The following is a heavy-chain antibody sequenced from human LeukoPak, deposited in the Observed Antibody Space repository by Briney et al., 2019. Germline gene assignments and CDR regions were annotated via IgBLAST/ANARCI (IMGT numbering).Heavy chain of an antibody. Sequence: SETLSLTCAVYGGSFSGYYWSWIRQPPGKGLEWIGEINHSGSTNYNPSLKSRVTISVDTSKNQFSLKLSSVTAAGTAVYYCARVPYDFWSGYYVDYWGQGTLVTVSS. CDR2: INHSGST. CDR3: ARVPYDFWSGYYVDY. D-gene: IGHD3-3*01. J-gene: IGHJ4*02. CDR1: GGSFSGYY. V-gene: IGHV4-34*01.